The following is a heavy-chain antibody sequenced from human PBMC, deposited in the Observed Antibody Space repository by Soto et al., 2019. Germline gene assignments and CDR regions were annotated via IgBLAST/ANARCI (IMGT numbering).Heavy chain of an antibody. D-gene: IGHD2-21*01. CDR3: AKDLFPTSGQRFFFES. CDR1: GFTFSTYA. Sequence: LRLSCAPSGFTFSTYAMTWFHQAPGRGLECVSTILHDETPFYTDSVKGRFTISRDNVRGTLYLQMNGLRVEDAALYFCAKDLFPTSGQRFFFESWGQGSLVTVSS. J-gene: IGHJ4*02. CDR2: ILHDETP. V-gene: IGHV3-23*01.